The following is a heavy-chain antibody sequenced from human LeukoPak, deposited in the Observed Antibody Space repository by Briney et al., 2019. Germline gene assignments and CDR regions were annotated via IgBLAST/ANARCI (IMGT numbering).Heavy chain of an antibody. CDR1: GGSFSGYY. CDR2: INHSGST. J-gene: IGHJ4*02. V-gene: IGHV4-34*01. Sequence: YPSETLSLTCAVYGGSFSGYYWSWIRQPPGKGLEWIGEINHSGSTNYNPSLKSRVTISVDTSKNQFSLKLSSVTAADTAVYYCARRGAQQLGLWGQGTLVTVSS. D-gene: IGHD6-13*01. CDR3: ARRGAQQLGL.